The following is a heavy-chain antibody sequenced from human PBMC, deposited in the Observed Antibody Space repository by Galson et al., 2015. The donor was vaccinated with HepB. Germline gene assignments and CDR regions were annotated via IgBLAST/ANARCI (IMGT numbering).Heavy chain of an antibody. CDR3: ARQDGDTNFGVRRAFDL. D-gene: IGHD3-10*01. V-gene: IGHV4-59*08. J-gene: IGHJ3*01. CDR1: GGSISSYY. Sequence: ETLSLTCTVSGGSISSYYWTWIRQPPGKGLEWIGDIDYIGSTYFHPSLKSRITMSVDTSNRQFFLKMTSVTAADTAVYFCARQDGDTNFGVRRAFDLWGQGTMVTVSS. CDR2: IDYIGST.